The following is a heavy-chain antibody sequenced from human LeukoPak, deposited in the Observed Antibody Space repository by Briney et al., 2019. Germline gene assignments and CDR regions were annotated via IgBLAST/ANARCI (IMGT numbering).Heavy chain of an antibody. Sequence: GGSLRLSCAASGFTFSSYSMNWVRQAPGKGLEWVSYISSSSSTIYYADSVEGRFTISRDNAKNSLYLQMNSLRAEDTAVYYCARDKDPFIYYFDYWGQGTLVTVSS. CDR3: ARDKDPFIYYFDY. CDR1: GFTFSSYS. CDR2: ISSSSSTI. D-gene: IGHD3-10*01. V-gene: IGHV3-48*04. J-gene: IGHJ4*02.